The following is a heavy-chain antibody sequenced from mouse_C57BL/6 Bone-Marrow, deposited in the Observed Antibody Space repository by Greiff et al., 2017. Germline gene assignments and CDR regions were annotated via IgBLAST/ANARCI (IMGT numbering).Heavy chain of an antibody. J-gene: IGHJ4*01. CDR1: GFSLTSYG. D-gene: IGHD4-1*01. CDR2: IWRGGST. CDR3: AKKGDWEKDARDY. V-gene: IGHV2-5*01. Sequence: QVQLQQSGPGLVQPSQSLSITCTVSGFSLTSYGVHWVRQSPGKGLEWLGVIWRGGSTDYNAAFMSRLSITKDNSKSQVFFKMNSLQAEDTAIYYCAKKGDWEKDARDYGGQGTSVTVSS.